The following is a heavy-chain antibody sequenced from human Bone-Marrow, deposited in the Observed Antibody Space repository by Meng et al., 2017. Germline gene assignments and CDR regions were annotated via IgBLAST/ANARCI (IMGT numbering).Heavy chain of an antibody. D-gene: IGHD3-9*01. Sequence: GESLKISCAASGFTFSSYEMNWVRQAPGKGLEWVSYISSSGSTIYYADSVKGRFTISRDNAKNSLYLQMNSLRAEDAAVYYCARGGRHYDILTGYSRRKFFDYWGQGTLVTVSS. CDR3: ARGGRHYDILTGYSRRKFFDY. CDR2: ISSSGSTI. V-gene: IGHV3-48*03. CDR1: GFTFSSYE. J-gene: IGHJ4*02.